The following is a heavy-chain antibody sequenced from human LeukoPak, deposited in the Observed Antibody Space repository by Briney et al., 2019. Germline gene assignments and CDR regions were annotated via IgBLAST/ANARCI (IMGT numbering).Heavy chain of an antibody. CDR1: GGSISSYY. J-gene: IGHJ4*02. Sequence: PSETLSLTCTVSGGSISSYYWSWIRQPAGKGLEWIGRIYTSGSTNYNPSLKSRVTISVDTSKNQVSLRLRSVTAADTAVYYCARGDSGWYLGLGFDYWGQGTLVTVSS. V-gene: IGHV4-4*07. D-gene: IGHD6-19*01. CDR2: IYTSGST. CDR3: ARGDSGWYLGLGFDY.